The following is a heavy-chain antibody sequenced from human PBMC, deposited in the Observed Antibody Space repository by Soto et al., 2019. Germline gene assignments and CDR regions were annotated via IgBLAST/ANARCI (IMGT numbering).Heavy chain of an antibody. CDR2: ISYDGSNK. D-gene: IGHD2-2*01. J-gene: IGHJ6*02. CDR3: ARGAYCTISSCDRYGMDV. V-gene: IGHV3-30*01. CDR1: GFTFSSYA. Sequence: QVQLVESGGGVVQPGRSLRLSCAASGFTFSSYAMHWVRQAPGEGLEWVAVISYDGSNKYYADSVKGRFTVSRDNSKNMLYLQMNSLRAEDTDTAVYFCARGAYCTISSCDRYGMDVWGQGTTVSVSS.